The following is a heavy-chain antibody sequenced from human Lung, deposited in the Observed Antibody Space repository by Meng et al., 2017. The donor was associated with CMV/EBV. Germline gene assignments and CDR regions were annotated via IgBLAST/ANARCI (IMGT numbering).Heavy chain of an antibody. CDR3: ARAGLGYCSVTSCYNDY. J-gene: IGHJ4*02. D-gene: IGHD2-2*02. CDR2: IREDGSSK. V-gene: IGHV3-7*01. Sequence: GGSLRLSXAASGFTFSTSWMTWVRQAPGKGLEWVANIREDGSSKYYADPVKGRFTISRDNAKNSLFLQMSSLRAEDTAMYYCARAGLGYCSVTSCYNDYWGQGTLVTVSS. CDR1: GFTFSTSW.